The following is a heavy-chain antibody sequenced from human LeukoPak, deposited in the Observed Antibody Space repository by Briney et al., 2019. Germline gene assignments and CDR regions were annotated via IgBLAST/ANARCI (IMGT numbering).Heavy chain of an antibody. D-gene: IGHD5-12*01. Sequence: GGSLRLSCAASGFTFSSYWMHWVRQAPGKGLVWVSRINSDGSSTNYADSVKGRFTISRDNAKNTLYLQMNSLRAEDTAVYYCTTEGIVATIVPDYWGQGTLVTVSS. V-gene: IGHV3-74*01. CDR2: INSDGSST. CDR1: GFTFSSYW. J-gene: IGHJ4*02. CDR3: TTEGIVATIVPDY.